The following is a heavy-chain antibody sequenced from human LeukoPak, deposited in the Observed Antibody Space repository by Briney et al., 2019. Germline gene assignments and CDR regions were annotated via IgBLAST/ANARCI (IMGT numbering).Heavy chain of an antibody. D-gene: IGHD2-15*01. Sequence: ASVKVSCKASGYTFTASYMYWVRQAPGHGPEWVAWINTNNGGAKYAQNLQGRVTVTRDTSISTVYMELNSLRSDDTAVYYCARDLGGSHDYWGQGTLVTVSS. CDR1: GYTFTASY. CDR2: INTNNGGA. V-gene: IGHV1-2*02. CDR3: ARDLGGSHDY. J-gene: IGHJ4*02.